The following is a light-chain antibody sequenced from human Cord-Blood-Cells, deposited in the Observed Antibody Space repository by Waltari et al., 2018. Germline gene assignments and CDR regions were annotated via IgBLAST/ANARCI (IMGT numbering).Light chain of an antibody. V-gene: IGLV3-21*04. CDR2: YDS. CDR3: QAWDSSSDHNVV. J-gene: IGLJ2*01. CDR1: NIGSKS. Sequence: SYVLTQPPSVSVAPGKTARITCGGNNIGSKSVHWYQQKPGQAPVLVIYYDSDRPSGIPERFSGSNSGNTATLTISRVEAGDEADYYCQAWDSSSDHNVVFGGGTKLTVL.